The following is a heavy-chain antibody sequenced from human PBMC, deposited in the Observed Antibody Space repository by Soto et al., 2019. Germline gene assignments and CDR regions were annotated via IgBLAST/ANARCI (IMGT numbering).Heavy chain of an antibody. CDR2: IYWDDDK. CDR3: AHRMTSYYDNSAYYTPFDY. V-gene: IGHV2-5*02. Sequence: QITLKESGPKLVKPTQTLTLTCTFSGFSFTTSGVAVGWIRQPPGKALEWLAVIYWDDDKRYSPSLKNRLAITRDTSKNLVVLTMTNMDPVDTATYFCAHRMTSYYDNSAYYTPFDYWGQGTLVTVSS. J-gene: IGHJ4*02. D-gene: IGHD3-22*01. CDR1: GFSFTTSGVA.